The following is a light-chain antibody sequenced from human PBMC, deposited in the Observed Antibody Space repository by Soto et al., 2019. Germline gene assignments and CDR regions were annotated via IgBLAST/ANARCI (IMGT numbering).Light chain of an antibody. CDR3: QEYLQTPRT. Sequence: VMTQSPESLAASVGERATMRCKSRQGLLYSLDNKSYLAWYQPPPGQPPKLLIYWASTRAPAVPDRFSGSGSGTHLTLTVNGLPAEAVAVYCSQEYLQTPRTFGTGNKGDLK. J-gene: IGKJ1*01. V-gene: IGKV4-1*01. CDR2: WAS. CDR1: QGLLYSLDNKSY.